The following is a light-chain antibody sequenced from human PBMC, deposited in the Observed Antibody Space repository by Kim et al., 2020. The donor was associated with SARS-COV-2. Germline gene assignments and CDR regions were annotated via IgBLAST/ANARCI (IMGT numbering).Light chain of an antibody. V-gene: IGKV3-20*01. Sequence: EIEPTQSPGTLSLSPGERATFSCRAHQTVTGDYLAWYQQKPGQPPRLLIYGAFARATGIPDRFSGSGSGTDFTLTISRLEPEDFAVYYCQQYSSSPCTFGAGTKVDIK. CDR1: QTVTGDY. CDR2: GAF. J-gene: IGKJ3*01. CDR3: QQYSSSPCT.